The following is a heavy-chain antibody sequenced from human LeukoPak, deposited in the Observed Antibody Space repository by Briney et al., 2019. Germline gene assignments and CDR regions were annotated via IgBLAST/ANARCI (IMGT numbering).Heavy chain of an antibody. J-gene: IGHJ4*02. D-gene: IGHD6-19*01. V-gene: IGHV1-69*13. CDR3: ARVGYSSGWSWVALDY. Sequence: SVKVSCKASGGTFSSYAISWVRQAPGQGLEWMGGIIPIFGTANYAQKFQGRVTITADESTSTAYMELSSLRSEDTAAYYCARVGYSSGWSWVALDYWGQGTLVTVSS. CDR1: GGTFSSYA. CDR2: IIPIFGTA.